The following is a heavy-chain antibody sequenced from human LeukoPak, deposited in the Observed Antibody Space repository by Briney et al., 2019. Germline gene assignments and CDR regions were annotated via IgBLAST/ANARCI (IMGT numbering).Heavy chain of an antibody. CDR2: IYTSGST. CDR3: ARLLVVVTPDAFDI. CDR1: GGSISSYY. Sequence: SETLSLTCTVSGGSISSYYWSWIRQPPGKGLKWIGYIYTSGSTNYNPSLKSRVTISVDTSKNQFSLKLSSVTAADTAVYYCARLLVVVTPDAFDIWGQGTMVTVSS. J-gene: IGHJ3*02. D-gene: IGHD2-21*02. V-gene: IGHV4-4*09.